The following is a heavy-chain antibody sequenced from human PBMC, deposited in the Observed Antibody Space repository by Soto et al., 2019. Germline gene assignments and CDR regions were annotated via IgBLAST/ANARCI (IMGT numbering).Heavy chain of an antibody. J-gene: IGHJ4*02. CDR1: GFTFGDYA. V-gene: IGHV3-49*03. Sequence: GGSLRLSCTASGFTFGDYAMSWFRQAPGKGLEWVGFIRSKAYGGTTEYAASVKGRFTISRDDSKSIAYLQMNSLKTEDTAVYYCTRHCSGGSCYGPSHYYFDYWGQGTLVTVSS. D-gene: IGHD2-15*01. CDR2: IRSKAYGGTT. CDR3: TRHCSGGSCYGPSHYYFDY.